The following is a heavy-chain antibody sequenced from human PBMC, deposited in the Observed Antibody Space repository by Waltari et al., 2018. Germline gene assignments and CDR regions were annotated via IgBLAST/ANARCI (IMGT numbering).Heavy chain of an antibody. CDR3: AREDIVATKVFDD. CDR1: GYTFTAYL. Sequence: QVQLVQSGAEVKKPGASVQVSCKPSGYTFTAYLLHWVRQAPGQGLECKGGINCNTGYRDEAQKFRGRVTMTRETSLTTVYMEMNRLTSDDTAVYYCAREDIVATKVFDDWGHGTLVTVSS. CDR2: INCNTGYR. V-gene: IGHV1-2*02. D-gene: IGHD5-12*01. J-gene: IGHJ4*01.